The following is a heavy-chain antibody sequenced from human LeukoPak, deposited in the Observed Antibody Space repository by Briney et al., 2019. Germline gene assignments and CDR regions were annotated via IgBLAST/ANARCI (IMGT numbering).Heavy chain of an antibody. CDR1: GFTFSSYA. J-gene: IGHJ4*02. CDR2: ISGSGGST. D-gene: IGHD3-3*01. CDR3: ARAPYDFWSGPFDY. Sequence: GGSLRLSCAASGFTFSSYAMSWVRQAPGKGLEWVSAISGSGGSTYYADSVKGRFTISRDNSKNTLYLQMNSLRAEDTAVYYCARAPYDFWSGPFDYWGQGTLVTVSS. V-gene: IGHV3-23*01.